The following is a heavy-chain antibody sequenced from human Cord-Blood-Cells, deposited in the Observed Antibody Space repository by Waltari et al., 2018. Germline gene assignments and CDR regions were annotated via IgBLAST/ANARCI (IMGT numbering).Heavy chain of an antibody. CDR3: ARHGVQDAFDI. CDR1: GGSISSYY. Sequence: QVQLQESGPGLVKPSETLSLTSTVSGGSISSYYWSWIRQPPGKGLEWIGYIYYSGSTNYNPSLKSRVTISVDTSKNQFSLKLSSVTAADTAVYYCARHGVQDAFDIWGQGTMVTVSS. J-gene: IGHJ3*02. D-gene: IGHD1-1*01. CDR2: IYYSGST. V-gene: IGHV4-59*08.